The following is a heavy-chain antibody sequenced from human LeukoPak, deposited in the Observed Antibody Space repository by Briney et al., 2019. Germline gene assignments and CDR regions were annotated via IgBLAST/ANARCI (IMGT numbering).Heavy chain of an antibody. Sequence: ASVKVSCKASGYTFTGYYMNWGRQAPGQGLEWMGWINPNSGGTNYAQKFQGRVTMTRDTSISTAYMELSRLRSDDTAVYYCARGRVAAVQSDPWGQGTLVTVSS. CDR3: ARGRVAAVQSDP. CDR2: INPNSGGT. J-gene: IGHJ5*02. CDR1: GYTFTGYY. D-gene: IGHD6-13*01. V-gene: IGHV1-2*02.